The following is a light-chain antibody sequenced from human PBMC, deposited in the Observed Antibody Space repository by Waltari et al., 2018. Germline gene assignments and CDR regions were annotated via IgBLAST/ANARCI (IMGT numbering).Light chain of an antibody. CDR2: GAS. V-gene: IGKV3-20*01. Sequence: EIVLTQSPGTLSSSPGERATLSCRASQSVSSSYLAWYQQKPGQAPRLLIYGASSRATGITDRFSGSGSGTDFTLTISRLEPEDFAVYYCQQYVRSPRTFGQGTTVEIK. CDR3: QQYVRSPRT. CDR1: QSVSSSY. J-gene: IGKJ1*01.